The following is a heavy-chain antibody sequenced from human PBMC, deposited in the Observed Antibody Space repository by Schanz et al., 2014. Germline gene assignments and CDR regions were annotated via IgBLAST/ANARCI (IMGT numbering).Heavy chain of an antibody. D-gene: IGHD3-22*01. CDR1: GFTFSSYA. V-gene: IGHV3-23*01. CDR3: AKDPSHGDYDYYFDY. CDR2: ISGSGGST. Sequence: VQLLQFGGGVVQPGRSLRLSCAASGFTFSSYAMSWVRQAPGKGLEWVSAISGSGGSTYYADSVKGRFTISRDNSKNTLYLQMNSLRAEDTAVYYCAKDPSHGDYDYYFDYWGQGTQVTVSS. J-gene: IGHJ4*02.